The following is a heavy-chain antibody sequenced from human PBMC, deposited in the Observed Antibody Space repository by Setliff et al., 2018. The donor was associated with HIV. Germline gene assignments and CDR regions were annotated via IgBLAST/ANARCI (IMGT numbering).Heavy chain of an antibody. CDR1: GGSISSSSYH. CDR3: ARGRDYTGSWFRPFYLDV. CDR2: INHSGST. J-gene: IGHJ4*01. V-gene: IGHV4-39*02. Sequence: PSETLSLTCTVSGGSISSSSYHWSWIRQTPGKGLEWLGEINHSGSTAYNLALESRVSMSIDTSKNQFYLKLTSVTAADTAIYYCARGRDYTGSWFRPFYLDVWGHGNLVTVSS. D-gene: IGHD3-3*01.